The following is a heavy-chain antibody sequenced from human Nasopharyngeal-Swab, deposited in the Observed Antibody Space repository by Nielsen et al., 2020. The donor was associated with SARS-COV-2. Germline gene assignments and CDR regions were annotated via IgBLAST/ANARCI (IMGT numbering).Heavy chain of an antibody. CDR3: ARAPWGGYDFWSGYSGAGLYGMDV. CDR2: MSSTSTI. Sequence: GGSLRLSCAASGFTFSSYSLNWVRQAPGKGLEWVSYMSSTSTIYHADSVKGRFTISRDNAKNSLYLQMDSLGDEDTAVYYCARAPWGGYDFWSGYSGAGLYGMDVWGQGTTVTVSS. V-gene: IGHV3-48*02. D-gene: IGHD3-3*01. CDR1: GFTFSSYS. J-gene: IGHJ6*02.